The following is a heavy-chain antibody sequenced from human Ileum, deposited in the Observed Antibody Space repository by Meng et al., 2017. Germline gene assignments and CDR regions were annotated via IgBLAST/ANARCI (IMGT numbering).Heavy chain of an antibody. V-gene: IGHV3-13*01. J-gene: IGHJ6*04. CDR2: IGTLEDT. Sequence: ESLKISCAASGFTFSRYDMHWVRLITGKGLEWVSGIGTLEDTYYAESVKGRFTISRENGKNSFFLQMNSLRTGDTAVYYCARGLRFSDPYGMDVWGEGTMVTVSS. CDR3: ARGLRFSDPYGMDV. CDR1: GFTFSRYD. D-gene: IGHD3-3*01.